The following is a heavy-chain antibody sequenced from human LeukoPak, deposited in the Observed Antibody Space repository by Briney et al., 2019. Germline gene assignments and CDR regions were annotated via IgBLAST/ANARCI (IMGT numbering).Heavy chain of an antibody. Sequence: PGGPLRLSCAASGFTFSSYTMSWVRQAPGKGLEWVSSISSSSSYIYYADSVKGRFTISRDNAKNSLYLQTNSLRAEDTAVYYCAREVTGDTAMADYWGQGTLVTVSS. CDR2: ISSSSSYI. CDR1: GFTFSSYT. J-gene: IGHJ4*02. CDR3: AREVTGDTAMADY. V-gene: IGHV3-21*01. D-gene: IGHD5-18*01.